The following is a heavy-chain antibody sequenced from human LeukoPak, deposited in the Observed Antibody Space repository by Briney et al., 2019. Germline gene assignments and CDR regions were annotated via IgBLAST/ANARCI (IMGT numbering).Heavy chain of an antibody. J-gene: IGHJ4*02. CDR2: NSSSAHGGTT. CDR1: GLFFVDYP. V-gene: IGHV3-49*04. D-gene: IGHD2-2*01. CDR3: ASSRRREVVVVPAPDD. Sequence: GRLRLSCTASGLFFVDYPMSWVRQAPAEGVEGVGFNSSSAHGGTTEYAASVKGRFTISRHESKSIAYLQMNSLKTEDTGVYYGASSRRREVVVVPAPDDWGQGTLVTVSS.